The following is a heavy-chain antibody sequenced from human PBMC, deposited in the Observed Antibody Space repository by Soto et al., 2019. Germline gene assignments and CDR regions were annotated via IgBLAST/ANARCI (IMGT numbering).Heavy chain of an antibody. D-gene: IGHD1-1*01. CDR1: GASITTSSY. CDR2: FSLSGTT. J-gene: IGHJ4*02. CDR3: ARGTTPPGAPAWYYFDS. V-gene: IGHV4-4*07. Sequence: SETLSLTCTVSGASITTSSYWSWIRQPAGKGLEWIGRFSLSGTTNYNPSLRGRVTMSADVSKNQFSLRLTSVTAADTALYYCARGTTPPGAPAWYYFDSWGQGTLVTVSS.